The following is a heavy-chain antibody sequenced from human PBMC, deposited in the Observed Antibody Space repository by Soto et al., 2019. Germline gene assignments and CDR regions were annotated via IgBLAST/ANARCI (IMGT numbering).Heavy chain of an antibody. Sequence: GASVKVSCKASGGTFSSYAISWVRQAPGQGLEWMGGIIPIFGTANYAQKFQGRVTITADESTSTAYMELSSLRSEDTAVYYCAREGDYYDIPQSGRVGGYDYWGQGTLVTVSS. D-gene: IGHD3-22*01. CDR2: IIPIFGTA. V-gene: IGHV1-69*13. CDR1: GGTFSSYA. CDR3: AREGDYYDIPQSGRVGGYDY. J-gene: IGHJ4*02.